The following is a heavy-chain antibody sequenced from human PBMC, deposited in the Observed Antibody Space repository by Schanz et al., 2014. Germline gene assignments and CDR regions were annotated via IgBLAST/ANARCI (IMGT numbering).Heavy chain of an antibody. V-gene: IGHV3-21*02. J-gene: IGHJ3*01. D-gene: IGHD2-21*01. CDR3: AKVAGDAFDV. Sequence: EVRLVESGGGLVKPGGSLRLSCAASGFTFSSYSMSWVRQAPGKGLGWVSFISSSSDYINYADSVKGRFTISRVDAKNSVHLQMNSLRAEDTAVYFCAKVAGDAFDVWGQGTMVTVSS. CDR2: ISSSSDYI. CDR1: GFTFSSYS.